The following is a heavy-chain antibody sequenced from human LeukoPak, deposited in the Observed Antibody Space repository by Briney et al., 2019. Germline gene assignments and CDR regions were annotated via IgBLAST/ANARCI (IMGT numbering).Heavy chain of an antibody. CDR3: ARAADYDSSGNDAFDI. J-gene: IGHJ3*02. D-gene: IGHD3-22*01. Sequence: PSETLSLTCTVSGGSHSSSNWWSWVRQPSGKGLEWIGEIYHSGSTNYHPPLKSRATTSVATSKNQCSLNLSSVTAADTAVYYCARAADYDSSGNDAFDIWGQGKMVTVSS. CDR1: GGSHSSSNW. CDR2: IYHSGST. V-gene: IGHV4-4*02.